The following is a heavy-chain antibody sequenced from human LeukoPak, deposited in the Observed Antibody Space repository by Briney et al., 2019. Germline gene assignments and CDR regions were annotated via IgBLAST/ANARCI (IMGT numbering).Heavy chain of an antibody. CDR2: IKSKTDGGTT. CDR3: TTVSSGYSSGWYVGPIDY. V-gene: IGHV3-15*01. CDR1: GFTFSNAW. Sequence: PGGSLRLSCAASGFTFSNAWMSLVRQAPGKGLEWVGRIKSKTDGGTTDYAAPVKGRFTISRDDSKNTLYLQMNSLKTEDTAVYYCTTVSSGYSSGWYVGPIDYWGQGTLVTVSS. D-gene: IGHD6-19*01. J-gene: IGHJ4*02.